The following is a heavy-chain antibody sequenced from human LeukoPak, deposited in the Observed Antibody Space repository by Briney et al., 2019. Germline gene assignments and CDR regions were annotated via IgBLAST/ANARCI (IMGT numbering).Heavy chain of an antibody. CDR2: INHSGST. CDR1: GGSFSGYY. V-gene: IGHV4-34*01. D-gene: IGHD6-19*01. J-gene: IGHJ6*03. CDR3: AGIAVAGTAYYYYYMDV. Sequence: PSETLSLTCAVYGGSFSGYYWSWIRQPPGKGLEWIGEINHSGSTNYNPSLKSRVTISVDTSKNQSSLKLSSVTAADTAVYYCAGIAVAGTAYYYYYMDVWGKGTTVTISS.